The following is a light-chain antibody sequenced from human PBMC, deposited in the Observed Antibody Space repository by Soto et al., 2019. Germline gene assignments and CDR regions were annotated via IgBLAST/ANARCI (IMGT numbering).Light chain of an antibody. V-gene: IGKV3-20*01. CDR1: QSVSSSY. CDR2: GAS. Sequence: EIVLTQSPGTLSLSPGERATLSSRASQSVSSSYLAWYQQKPGQAPMLLIYGASSRATGIPDRFSGSGTGTDFTLTISRLEPEDFAVYYCQQYGSSPTFGQGTKVEIK. CDR3: QQYGSSPT. J-gene: IGKJ1*01.